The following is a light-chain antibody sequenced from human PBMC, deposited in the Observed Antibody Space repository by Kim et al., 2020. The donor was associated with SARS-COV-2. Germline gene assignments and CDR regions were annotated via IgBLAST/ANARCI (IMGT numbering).Light chain of an antibody. CDR1: ELPKKY. J-gene: IGLJ3*02. CDR2: KDS. V-gene: IGLV3-25*03. Sequence: SYELTQPPSVSVSPGQTARITCSGDELPKKYAYWYQQKPGQAPVLVIYKDSERPSGIPERFSGSSSGTTVTLTISGVQAEDEADYYCQSADSSGTWVFGGGTQLTVL. CDR3: QSADSSGTWV.